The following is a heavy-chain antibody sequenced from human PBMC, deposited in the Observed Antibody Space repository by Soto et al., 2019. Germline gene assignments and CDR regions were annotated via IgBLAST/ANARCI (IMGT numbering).Heavy chain of an antibody. CDR1: GGSISSGGYY. D-gene: IGHD3-3*01. J-gene: IGHJ4*02. CDR3: ARTSGSLYDFWSGYYYFDY. Sequence: PSETLSLTCTVSGGSISSGGYYWSWIRQHPGKGLEWIGYIYYSGSTYYNPSLKSRVTISVDTSKNQFSLKLSSVTAADTAVYYCARTSGSLYDFWSGYYYFDYWGQGTLVTVLL. V-gene: IGHV4-31*03. CDR2: IYYSGST.